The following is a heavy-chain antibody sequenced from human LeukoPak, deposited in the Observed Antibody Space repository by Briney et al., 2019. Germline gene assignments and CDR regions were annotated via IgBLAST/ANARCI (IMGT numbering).Heavy chain of an antibody. D-gene: IGHD2-2*01. CDR3: ARDRAPCSSTSCPYWYFDL. CDR1: GGSISSGSYY. Sequence: SETLSLTCTVSGGSISSGSYYWSWIRQPAGKGLEWIGRIYTSGSTNYNPSLKSRVTISVDTSKNQFSLKLSSVTAADTAVYYCARDRAPCSSTSCPYWYFDLWGRGTLVTVSS. CDR2: IYTSGST. J-gene: IGHJ2*01. V-gene: IGHV4-61*02.